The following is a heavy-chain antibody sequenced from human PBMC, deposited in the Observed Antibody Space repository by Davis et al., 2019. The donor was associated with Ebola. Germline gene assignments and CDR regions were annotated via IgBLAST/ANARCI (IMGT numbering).Heavy chain of an antibody. CDR3: AKRGRQGPGTTDFDF. J-gene: IGHJ4*02. Sequence: GGSLRLSCAASGLTVSTNYLSWVRQAPGKGLEWVAAISRGSTYRFFADSVRGRSFVSRDDSKNTLSLELNYLRVDDSAVYYCAKRGRQGPGTTDFDFWGQGTLVTVSS. D-gene: IGHD1-7*01. V-gene: IGHV3-23*01. CDR1: GLTVSTNY. CDR2: ISRGSTYR.